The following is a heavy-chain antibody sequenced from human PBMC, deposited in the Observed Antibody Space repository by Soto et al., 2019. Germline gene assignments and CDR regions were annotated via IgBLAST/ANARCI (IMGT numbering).Heavy chain of an antibody. CDR2: IITYNGNT. Sequence: ASVKVSCKASGYTFSSYGISWVRQAPGQGLEWMGWIITYNGNTNYAQKLQGRVTMTTDTSTSTAYMELSSLRSDDTAVYYCARDQGITTFGVYSMYYCGMDVWGQGTTVTVSS. D-gene: IGHD3-3*01. CDR3: ARDQGITTFGVYSMYYCGMDV. CDR1: GYTFSSYG. J-gene: IGHJ6*02. V-gene: IGHV1-18*01.